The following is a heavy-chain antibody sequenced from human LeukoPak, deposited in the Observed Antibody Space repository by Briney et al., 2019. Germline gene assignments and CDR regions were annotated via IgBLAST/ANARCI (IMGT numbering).Heavy chain of an antibody. D-gene: IGHD3-10*01. CDR1: GGSISSYY. CDR2: IYYSGST. CDR3: ASGLRDPQPYYYYGMGV. V-gene: IGHV4-59*08. J-gene: IGHJ6*02. Sequence: PSETLSLTCTVSGGSISSYYWSWIRQPPGKGLEWIGYIYYSGSTNYNPSLKSRVTISVDTSKNQFSLKLSSVTAADTAVYYCASGLRDPQPYYYYGMGVWGQGTTVTVSS.